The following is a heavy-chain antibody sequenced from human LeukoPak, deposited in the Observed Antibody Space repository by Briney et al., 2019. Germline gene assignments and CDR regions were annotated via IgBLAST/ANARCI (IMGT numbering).Heavy chain of an antibody. CDR2: ISYDGSNK. Sequence: PGGSLRLSCAASGFTFSSYAMHWVRQAPGKGLEWVAVISYDGSNKYYADSVKGRFTISRDNSKNTLYLQMNSLRAEDTAVYYCARRYLVPSSSWYTPLFDYWGQGTLVTVSS. CDR3: ARRYLVPSSSWYTPLFDY. V-gene: IGHV3-30-3*01. D-gene: IGHD6-13*01. J-gene: IGHJ4*02. CDR1: GFTFSSYA.